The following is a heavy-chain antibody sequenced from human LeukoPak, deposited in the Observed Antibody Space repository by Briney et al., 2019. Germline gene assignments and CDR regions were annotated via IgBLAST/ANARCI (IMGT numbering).Heavy chain of an antibody. J-gene: IGHJ4*02. Sequence: GGSLRLSCAASGFIFSDYYMSWIRQAPGKGLEWVSTVSKSGGTTYYADSVKGRFNISRDASKNTLYLQMNSLRAEDTAVYSCARVIYTTGWSYFDNWGQGTLLTVSS. CDR3: ARVIYTTGWSYFDN. CDR1: GFIFSDYY. V-gene: IGHV3-11*01. CDR2: VSKSGGTT. D-gene: IGHD6-19*01.